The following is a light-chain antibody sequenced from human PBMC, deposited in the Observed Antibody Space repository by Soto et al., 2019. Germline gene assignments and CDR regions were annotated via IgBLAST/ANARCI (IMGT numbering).Light chain of an antibody. Sequence: DIQMTQSPSSLSASVGDRVTITCRASQDLRDDLGWYQQTPGKAPERLIYEASTLHRGVPSRFSGSGSGTEFTLTISSLQPEDFATYYCLQYSSYPSTFGQGTNVEIK. CDR3: LQYSSYPST. CDR1: QDLRDD. V-gene: IGKV1-17*01. J-gene: IGKJ1*01. CDR2: EAS.